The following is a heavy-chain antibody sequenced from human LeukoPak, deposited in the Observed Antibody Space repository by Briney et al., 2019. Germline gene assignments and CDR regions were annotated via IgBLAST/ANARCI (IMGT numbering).Heavy chain of an antibody. CDR3: ARRFYYAMDV. CDR1: RYSFTGYF. V-gene: IGHV1-2*02. D-gene: IGHD3-16*01. CDR2: INPNSGDT. J-gene: IGHJ6*02. Sequence: ASVKVSCKASRYSFTGYFMQWVRQAPGQGLDWMGWINPNSGDTNYAQKFQGRVTMTRDTSISTAYMELSRLRSDDAAVYYCARRFYYAMDVWGQGTTVTVSS.